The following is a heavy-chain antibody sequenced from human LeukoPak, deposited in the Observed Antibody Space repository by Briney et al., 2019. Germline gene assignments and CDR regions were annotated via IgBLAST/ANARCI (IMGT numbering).Heavy chain of an antibody. V-gene: IGHV1-18*01. D-gene: IGHD4-17*01. CDR2: ISAYNGNT. J-gene: IGHJ4*02. CDR1: GGTFSSYA. Sequence: GASVKVSCKASGGTFSSYAISWVRQAPGQGLEWMGWISAYNGNTNYAQKLQGRVTMTTDTSTSTAYMELRSLRSDDTAVYYCARDWYGDSKLTWPLDYWGQGTLVTVSS. CDR3: ARDWYGDSKLTWPLDY.